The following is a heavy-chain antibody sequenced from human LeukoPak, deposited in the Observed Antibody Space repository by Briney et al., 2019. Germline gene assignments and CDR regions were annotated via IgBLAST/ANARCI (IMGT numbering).Heavy chain of an antibody. V-gene: IGHV3-23*01. J-gene: IGHJ4*02. CDR1: GFTFSSYA. D-gene: IGHD3-3*01. CDR2: ISGSGGSI. Sequence: TGKSLRLSCAASGFTFSSYAMSWVRQAPGKGLEWVSAISGSGGSIYYADSVKGRFTISRDNSKNTLFLQMNSLRAEDTAVYYCARVAIFGVVISSQFDSWGQGTLVTVSS. CDR3: ARVAIFGVVISSQFDS.